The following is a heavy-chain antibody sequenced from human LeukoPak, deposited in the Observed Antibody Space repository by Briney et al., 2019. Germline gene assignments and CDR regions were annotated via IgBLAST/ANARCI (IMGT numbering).Heavy chain of an antibody. CDR1: GFTFSSYA. Sequence: PGRSLRLSCAASGFTFSSYAMHWVRQAPGKGQERVAVISYDGSNKYYADSVKGRFTISRDNSKNTLYLQMNSLRAEDTAVYYCASVHFDFPYSSSWYTGNWFDPWGQGTLVTVSS. V-gene: IGHV3-30*04. CDR3: ASVHFDFPYSSSWYTGNWFDP. CDR2: ISYDGSNK. J-gene: IGHJ5*02. D-gene: IGHD6-13*01.